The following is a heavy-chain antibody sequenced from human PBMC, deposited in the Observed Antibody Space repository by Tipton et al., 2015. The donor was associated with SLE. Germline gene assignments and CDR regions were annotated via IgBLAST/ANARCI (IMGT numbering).Heavy chain of an antibody. V-gene: IGHV4-59*01. Sequence: TLSLTCTVSGGSISSYYWSRIRQPPGKGLEWIGYIYYSGSTNYNPSLKSRVTISVDTSKNQFSLKLSSVTAADTAVYYCARAPQGIFDYWGQGTLVTVSS. CDR3: ARAPQGIFDY. J-gene: IGHJ4*02. CDR2: IYYSGST. CDR1: GGSISSYY. D-gene: IGHD2-15*01.